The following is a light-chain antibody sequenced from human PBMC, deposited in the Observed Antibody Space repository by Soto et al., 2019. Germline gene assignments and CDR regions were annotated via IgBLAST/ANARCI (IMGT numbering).Light chain of an antibody. CDR2: DIS. Sequence: DIQMTQSPSSLSASVGDRVTITCQASQVISNYLNWYQQKPGKAPKLLIYDISTLEIGVPSRFSGSGSGTDFTFTISSLQPEDFASYYCQQYNSYSTFGQGTKVEIK. CDR3: QQYNSYST. V-gene: IGKV1-33*01. J-gene: IGKJ1*01. CDR1: QVISNY.